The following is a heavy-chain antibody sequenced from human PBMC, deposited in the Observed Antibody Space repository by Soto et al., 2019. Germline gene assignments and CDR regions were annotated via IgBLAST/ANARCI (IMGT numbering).Heavy chain of an antibody. V-gene: IGHV1-2*04. CDR2: INPNSGGA. J-gene: IGHJ4*02. CDR1: GYTFIGYY. D-gene: IGHD5-12*01. Sequence: QVQLVQSGAEVKKPGASVKVSCKASGYTFIGYYIHWVRQAPGQGLEWMGWINPNSGGAKYSQKFQVWVTMTSDPSISTAYMELSRLKSDDTAVYYCARSGGGYDLGDYWGQGTLVTVSS. CDR3: ARSGGGYDLGDY.